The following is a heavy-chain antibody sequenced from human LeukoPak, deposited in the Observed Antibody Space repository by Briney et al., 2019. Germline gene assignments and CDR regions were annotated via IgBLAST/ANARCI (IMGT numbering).Heavy chain of an antibody. Sequence: GGSLRPSCAASGFTFSNAWMSWVRQAPGKGLEWVGRIKSKTDGGTTDYAALVKGRFTISRDDSKNTLYLQMNSLKTEDTAVYYCTTAPYCGGDCYSDYWGQGTLVTVSS. CDR1: GFTFSNAW. D-gene: IGHD2-21*02. J-gene: IGHJ4*02. V-gene: IGHV3-15*01. CDR3: TTAPYCGGDCYSDY. CDR2: IKSKTDGGTT.